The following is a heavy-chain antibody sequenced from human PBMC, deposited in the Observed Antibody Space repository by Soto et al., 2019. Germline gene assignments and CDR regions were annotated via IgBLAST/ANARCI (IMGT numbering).Heavy chain of an antibody. J-gene: IGHJ4*02. CDR1: GYTLTELS. CDR3: ATVRVLLWFGELLEEGFDY. Sequence: QVQLVQSGAEVKKPGASVKVSCKVSGYTLTELSMHWVRQAPGKGLEWMGGFDPKDGETIYAQKFQGRVTMTEDTSTDTAYMELSSLRSEDTAVYYCATVRVLLWFGELLEEGFDYWGQGTLVTVSS. D-gene: IGHD3-10*01. CDR2: FDPKDGET. V-gene: IGHV1-24*01.